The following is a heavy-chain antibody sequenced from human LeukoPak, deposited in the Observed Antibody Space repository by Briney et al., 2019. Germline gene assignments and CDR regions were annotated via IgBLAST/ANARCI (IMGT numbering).Heavy chain of an antibody. Sequence: PGGSLRLSCAASGFTVSSNYMSWVRQAPGKGLEWVSVIYSGGTTYYADSVKGRFTISRDNSKNTLYFQMNSLRAEDTAVYYCARIVANNWFDSWGQGTLVTVSS. CDR3: ARIVANNWFDS. CDR1: GFTVSSNY. V-gene: IGHV3-66*01. D-gene: IGHD5-12*01. CDR2: IYSGGTT. J-gene: IGHJ5*01.